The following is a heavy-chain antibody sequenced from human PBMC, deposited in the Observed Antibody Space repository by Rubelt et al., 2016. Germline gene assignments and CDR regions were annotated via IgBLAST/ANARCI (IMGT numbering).Heavy chain of an antibody. Sequence: EVQLVQSGAEVKRPGESLKISCKGSGYSFTTNWIGWVRQMPGKDLEWMGIIYTGDSDTRYSPSFQGQVTISADKSINTGYLEGSGLKGSDTAMDYCAREGGPWGQGTLGTVAA. D-gene: IGHD2-15*01. CDR2: IYTGDSDT. CDR1: GYSFTTNW. V-gene: IGHV5-51*01. CDR3: AREGGP. J-gene: IGHJ5*02.